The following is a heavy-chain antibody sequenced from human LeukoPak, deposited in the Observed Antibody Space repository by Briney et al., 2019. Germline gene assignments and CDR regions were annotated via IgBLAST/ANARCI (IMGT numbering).Heavy chain of an antibody. Sequence: ASVKVSCKASGYTFTSYYMHWVRQAPGQGLEWMGLINPTGGSTGYAQKFQGRVTMTRDTSISTAYMELSRLRSDDTAVYYCARDHFQDILTGYYIGGDWFDPWGQGTLVTVSS. J-gene: IGHJ5*02. D-gene: IGHD3-9*01. CDR2: INPTGGST. V-gene: IGHV1-2*06. CDR1: GYTFTSYY. CDR3: ARDHFQDILTGYYIGGDWFDP.